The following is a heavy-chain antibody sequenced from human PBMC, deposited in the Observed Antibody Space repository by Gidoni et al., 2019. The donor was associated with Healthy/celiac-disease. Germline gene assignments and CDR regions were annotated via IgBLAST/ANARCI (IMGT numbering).Heavy chain of an antibody. V-gene: IGHV4-31*03. CDR1: GGSISSGGYY. Sequence: QVQLQESGPGLVKPSQTLSLPCTVPGGSISSGGYYWSWIRQHPGKGLEWMGYIYYSGSTYSNPSLKSRVTIAVDTSKNQFSLQLSSVTAADTAVYYCARGRYSGYDFDYWGQGTLVTVAS. D-gene: IGHD5-12*01. CDR2: IYYSGST. CDR3: ARGRYSGYDFDY. J-gene: IGHJ4*02.